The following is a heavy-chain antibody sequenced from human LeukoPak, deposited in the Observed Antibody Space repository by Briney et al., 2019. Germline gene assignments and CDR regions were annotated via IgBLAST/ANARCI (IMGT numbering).Heavy chain of an antibody. CDR2: INSDGSVT. CDR3: ARVYGGNPDY. Sequence: GGSLRLSCAASGFTFSNYWMHWVRQTPGKGLVWVSRINSDGSVTNYADSVKGRFTISRDNAKNSLYLQMNSLRVEDTAVYYCARVYGGNPDYWGQGTLVTVSS. D-gene: IGHD4-23*01. J-gene: IGHJ4*02. V-gene: IGHV3-74*01. CDR1: GFTFSNYW.